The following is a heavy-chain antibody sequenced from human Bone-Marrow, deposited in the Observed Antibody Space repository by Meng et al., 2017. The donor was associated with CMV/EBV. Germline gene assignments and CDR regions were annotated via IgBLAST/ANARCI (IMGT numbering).Heavy chain of an antibody. CDR2: ISYDGTNK. Sequence: GGSLRLSCAASGFIFNNYAIHWVRQAPGKGLEWLAVISYDGTNKFYADSVKGRVTISRDNSKNMLFLQMNSLRPEDTAVYYCARDGINPQGFDPWGQGTLVTVSS. CDR1: GFIFNNYA. CDR3: ARDGINPQGFDP. J-gene: IGHJ5*02. D-gene: IGHD1-26*01. V-gene: IGHV3-30-3*01.